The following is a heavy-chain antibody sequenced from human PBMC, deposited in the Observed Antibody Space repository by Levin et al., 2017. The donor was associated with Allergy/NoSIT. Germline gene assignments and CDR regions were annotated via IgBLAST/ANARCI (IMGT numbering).Heavy chain of an antibody. V-gene: IGHV4-61*01. J-gene: IGHJ4*02. D-gene: IGHD4-17*01. Sequence: PSETLSLTCTVSGGSVSSGSYYWSWIRQPPGTGLEWIGYIYYSGSTNYNPSLKSRVTISVDTSKNQFSLKLSSVTAADTAVYYCARDFGYGDYEDWGQGTLVTVSS. CDR1: GGSVSSGSYY. CDR3: ARDFGYGDYED. CDR2: IYYSGST.